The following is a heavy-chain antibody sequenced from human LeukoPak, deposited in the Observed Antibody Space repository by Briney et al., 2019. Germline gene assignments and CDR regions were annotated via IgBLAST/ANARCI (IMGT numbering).Heavy chain of an antibody. CDR1: GGSISSSNW. J-gene: IGHJ3*02. CDR2: IYHSGGT. CDR3: ASLGRYDAFDI. V-gene: IGHV4-4*02. D-gene: IGHD4-17*01. Sequence: SETLSLTCAVSGGSISSSNWWSWVRQPPGQGLEWIGEIYHSGGTNYNPSLKSRVTISVDKSKNQFSLKLSSVTAADTAVYYCASLGRYDAFDIWGQGAMVTVSS.